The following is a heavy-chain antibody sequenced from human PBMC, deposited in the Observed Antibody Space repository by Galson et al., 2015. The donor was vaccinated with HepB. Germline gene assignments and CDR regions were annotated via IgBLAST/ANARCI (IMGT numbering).Heavy chain of an antibody. CDR2: ISYDGSNK. J-gene: IGHJ6*04. CDR3: ANGHYDFWSRYYKGYYYYGVDV. CDR1: GFTFSSYA. Sequence: SLRLSCAASGFTFSSYAMHWVRQAPGKGLEWVAVISYDGSNKYYADSVKGRFTISRDNSKNTLYLQMNSLRAEDTAVYYCANGHYDFWSRYYKGYYYYGVDVWRERTTVTVSS. V-gene: IGHV3-30-3*01. D-gene: IGHD3-3*01.